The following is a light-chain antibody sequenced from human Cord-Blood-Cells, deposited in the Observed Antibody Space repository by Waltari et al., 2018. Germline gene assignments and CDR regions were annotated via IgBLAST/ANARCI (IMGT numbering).Light chain of an antibody. CDR1: QSISSW. CDR3: QQYNSYSPYT. Sequence: DTQLTQSPPTLSASVGDRVTLTCRDSQSISSWLAWYQQKPGKAPKLLIYDASSLESGVPSRFSGSGSGTEFTLSISSLQPDDFTTYYCQQYNSYSPYTFGQGTKLEIK. CDR2: DAS. V-gene: IGKV1-5*01. J-gene: IGKJ2*01.